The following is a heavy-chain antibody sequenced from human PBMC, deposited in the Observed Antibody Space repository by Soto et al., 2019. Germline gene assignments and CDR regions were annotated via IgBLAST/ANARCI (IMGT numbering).Heavy chain of an antibody. Sequence: PSETLSLTCTVSGVSISSGDYYWSWIRQPPGKGLEWIGYIYYSGSTYYNPSLKSRVTMSVDTSKNQFSLKLSSVTAADTAVYYCARATYYYYDSSGPPPVDYWGQGTLVTVSS. CDR2: IYYSGST. D-gene: IGHD3-22*01. CDR3: ARATYYYYDSSGPPPVDY. CDR1: GVSISSGDYY. V-gene: IGHV4-30-4*01. J-gene: IGHJ4*02.